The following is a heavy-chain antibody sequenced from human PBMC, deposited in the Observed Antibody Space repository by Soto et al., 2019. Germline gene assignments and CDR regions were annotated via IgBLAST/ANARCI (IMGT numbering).Heavy chain of an antibody. D-gene: IGHD4-17*01. CDR3: GRGTKVETGKY. V-gene: IGHV1-18*01. J-gene: IGHJ4*02. CDR1: GYTFTSYG. CDR2: ISAYNGNT. Sequence: QVQLVQSGAEVKKPGASVKVSCKASGYTFTSYGISWVRQAPGQGLEWMGWISAYNGNTNYAQKLQGRVTMTTDTSTSPAYMEPRRLRSDDPAVYYCGRGTKVETGKYWGQGNLVPGSS.